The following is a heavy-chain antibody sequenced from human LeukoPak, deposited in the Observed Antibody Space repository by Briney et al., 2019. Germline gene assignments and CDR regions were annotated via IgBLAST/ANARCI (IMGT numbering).Heavy chain of an antibody. Sequence: GGSLRLSCAASGFTFSSYAMHWVRQAPGKGLEWVAVISYDGSNKYYADSVKGRFTISRDNSKNTLYLQMNSLRAEDTAVYYCARVIAAAGTRTFDYWGQGTPVTVSS. V-gene: IGHV3-30-3*01. J-gene: IGHJ4*02. CDR3: ARVIAAAGTRTFDY. CDR1: GFTFSSYA. CDR2: ISYDGSNK. D-gene: IGHD6-13*01.